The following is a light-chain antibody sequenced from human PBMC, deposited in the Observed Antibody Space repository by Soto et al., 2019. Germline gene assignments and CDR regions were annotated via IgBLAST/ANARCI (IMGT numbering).Light chain of an antibody. Sequence: DIQMTQSPSTLSASVGDRVTITCRASQTISSWLAWYQQKPGKAPKLLIYDASSLESGVPSRFSGSGSGTEFTLTISSLQPEDFAVYYCHQYENYWTFGQGTKVDIK. V-gene: IGKV1-5*01. CDR3: HQYENYWT. J-gene: IGKJ1*01. CDR2: DAS. CDR1: QTISSW.